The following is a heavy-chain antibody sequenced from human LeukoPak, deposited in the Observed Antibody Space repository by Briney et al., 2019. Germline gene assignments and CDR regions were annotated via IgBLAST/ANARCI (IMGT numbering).Heavy chain of an antibody. J-gene: IGHJ4*02. CDR2: IRSNTDGGTT. V-gene: IGHV3-15*01. CDR3: TTLVTYYYDNGYFDG. D-gene: IGHD3-22*01. Sequence: GGSLRLSCAASGFTFSNTWMSWVRQAPGKGLEWVGRIRSNTDGGTTDYAAPVKGRFTISRHDSKNTLYLQMNSLKTEDTAVYYCTTLVTYYYDNGYFDGWGQGTLVTISS. CDR1: GFTFSNTW.